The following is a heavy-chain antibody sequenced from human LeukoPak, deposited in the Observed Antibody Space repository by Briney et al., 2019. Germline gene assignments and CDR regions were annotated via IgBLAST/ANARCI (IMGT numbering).Heavy chain of an antibody. J-gene: IGHJ4*02. CDR2: IYYSGST. CDR1: GGSINSGGYY. V-gene: IGHV4-31*03. D-gene: IGHD3-22*01. Sequence: SETLSLTCTVSGGSINSGGYYWSWIRQHPGKGLEWIGYIYYSGSTYYNPSLKSRVTISVDTSKNQFSLKLSSVTAADTAVYYRARDGGSGYPFDYWGQGTLVTVSS. CDR3: ARDGGSGYPFDY.